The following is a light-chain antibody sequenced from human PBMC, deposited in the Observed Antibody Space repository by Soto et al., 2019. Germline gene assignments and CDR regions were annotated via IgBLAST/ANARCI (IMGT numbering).Light chain of an antibody. J-gene: IGKJ4*01. Sequence: ETVMTQSPATLSVSPGERATLSCRASQSVSTNLAWYQQRPGQAPRLLIYGASTRDAGIPGTFSGSGSGTKFTLTISSLQSEDFAVYYCQQYNNWPLTFGGGTKVDIK. CDR2: GAS. CDR3: QQYNNWPLT. CDR1: QSVSTN. V-gene: IGKV3-15*01.